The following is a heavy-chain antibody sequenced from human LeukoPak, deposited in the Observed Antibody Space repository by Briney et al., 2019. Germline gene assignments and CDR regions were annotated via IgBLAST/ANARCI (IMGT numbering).Heavy chain of an antibody. CDR3: ATDGAGDYLNH. D-gene: IGHD4-17*01. J-gene: IGHJ4*02. Sequence: GASVKVSCKVSGYIFAELSMHWVRQAPGQGLEWVGGFNPEDGETFHAQKFQGRVNMTEDTSTDTAYMELSSLSYDDTAVYYCATDGAGDYLNHWGQGTLVTVSS. CDR2: FNPEDGET. CDR1: GYIFAELS. V-gene: IGHV1-24*01.